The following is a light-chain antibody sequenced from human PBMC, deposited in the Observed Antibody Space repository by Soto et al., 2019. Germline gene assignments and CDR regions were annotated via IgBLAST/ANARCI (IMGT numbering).Light chain of an antibody. CDR3: HHFDTAGT. J-gene: IGKJ2*01. CDR1: QSVRGSH. V-gene: IGKV3-20*01. CDR2: RAS. Sequence: EIVLTQSPGTLSLSPGERATLSCRASQSVRGSHLGWYQQKPGQAPRLLIYRASSRATGVPDRFSGSGSGTDFTLTISRLEPEDFALYYCHHFDTAGTFGQGTTLEI.